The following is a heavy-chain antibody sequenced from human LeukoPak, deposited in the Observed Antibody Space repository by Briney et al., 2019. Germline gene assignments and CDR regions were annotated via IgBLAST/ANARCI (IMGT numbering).Heavy chain of an antibody. V-gene: IGHV4-39*07. Sequence: PSETLSLTCTVSGGSISSSSYYWGWIRQPPGKGLEWIGSIYYSGSTNYNPSLKSRVTISVDTSKNQFSLKLSSVTAADTAVYYCARLEAEYDIGFDPWGQGTLVTVSS. D-gene: IGHD3-9*01. CDR1: GGSISSSSYY. CDR3: ARLEAEYDIGFDP. J-gene: IGHJ5*02. CDR2: IYYSGST.